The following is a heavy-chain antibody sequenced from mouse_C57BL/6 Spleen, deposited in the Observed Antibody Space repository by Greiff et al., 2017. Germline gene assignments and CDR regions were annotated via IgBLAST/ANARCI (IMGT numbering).Heavy chain of an antibody. CDR3: AKDNRTGDFYV. D-gene: IGHD2-14*01. CDR1: GYTFTDYY. CDR2: IYPGSGNT. J-gene: IGHJ1*03. Sequence: VQLQQSGAELVRPGASVKLSCKASGYTFTDYYLNWVKQRPGQGLEWIARIYPGSGNTYYNEKFKGKATLTAEKTSSTAYMQLSSLTSEDSAVYFCAKDNRTGDFYVWGTGTTVTVSS. V-gene: IGHV1-76*01.